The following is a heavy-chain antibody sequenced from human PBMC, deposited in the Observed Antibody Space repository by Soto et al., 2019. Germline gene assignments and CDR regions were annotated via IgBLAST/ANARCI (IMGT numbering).Heavy chain of an antibody. D-gene: IGHD3-3*01. CDR1: GGSISSSSYY. J-gene: IGHJ6*02. CDR2: IYYSGST. Sequence: PSETLSLTCTVSGGSISSSSYYWGWIRQPPGKGLEWIGSIYYSGSTYYNPSLKSRVTISVDTSKNHFSLKLSSVTAADTFFFYCASNLLRFLEWPHPPDVGGQGTTVTVSS. V-gene: IGHV4-39*01. CDR3: ASNLLRFLEWPHPPDV.